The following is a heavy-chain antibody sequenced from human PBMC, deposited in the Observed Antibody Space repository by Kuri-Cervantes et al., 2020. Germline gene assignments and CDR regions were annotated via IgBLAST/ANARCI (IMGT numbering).Heavy chain of an antibody. Sequence: SETLSLTCTVSGGSVSSDSYYWSWIRQPPGKGLEWIGYINYSGTTNYNPSLKSRLTMSGDTSKNQFSLKLSSVTAADTAVYYCAVLRYFDYRAFDIWGQGTMVTVSS. CDR2: INYSGTT. CDR3: AVLRYFDYRAFDI. V-gene: IGHV4-61*01. CDR1: GGSVSSDSYY. J-gene: IGHJ3*02. D-gene: IGHD3-9*01.